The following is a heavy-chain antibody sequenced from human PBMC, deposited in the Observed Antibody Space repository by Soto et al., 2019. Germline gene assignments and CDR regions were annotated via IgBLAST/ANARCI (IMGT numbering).Heavy chain of an antibody. CDR2: IWYDGSNK. Sequence: GGALRLSCGASGFTFRSYGMYWVRQGPGKGLEWVAVIWYDGSNKYYADSVKGRFTISRDNSKNTLYLQMNSLRAEDTAVYYCALKSFDYWGQGTLVTVSS. J-gene: IGHJ4*02. CDR1: GFTFRSYG. V-gene: IGHV3-33*01. CDR3: ALKSFDY.